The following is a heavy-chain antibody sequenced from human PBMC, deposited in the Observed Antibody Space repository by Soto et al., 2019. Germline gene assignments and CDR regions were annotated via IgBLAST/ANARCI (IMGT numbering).Heavy chain of an antibody. CDR1: GYTFTSYG. CDR3: ARGEFTYYDTSGYYFLFAY. D-gene: IGHD3-22*01. Sequence: ASVKVSCKASGYTFTSYGISWVRQAPGQGLEWMGWISAYNGNTNYAQKFQGRVTMTTDTSTSTAYMELRSLRSDDTAVYYCARGEFTYYDTSGYYFLFAYWGQGTLVTVSS. CDR2: ISAYNGNT. J-gene: IGHJ4*02. V-gene: IGHV1-18*01.